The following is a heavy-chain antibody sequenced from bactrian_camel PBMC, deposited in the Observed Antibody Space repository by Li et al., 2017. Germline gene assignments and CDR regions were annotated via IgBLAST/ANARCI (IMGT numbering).Heavy chain of an antibody. CDR2: ISVDGIT. J-gene: IGHJ4*01. D-gene: IGHD4*01. Sequence: VQLVESGGGSVQAGGSLKLSCSFPGFISASCGMDWYRQAAGKQREWVASISVDGITTYAAAVKGRFTISRSSDNAKNTVYLQMNSPKPEDTALYYCAATGDTWGGDFGHWGQGTQVTVS. CDR3: AATGDTWGGDFGH. CDR1: GFISASCG. V-gene: IGHV3S53*01.